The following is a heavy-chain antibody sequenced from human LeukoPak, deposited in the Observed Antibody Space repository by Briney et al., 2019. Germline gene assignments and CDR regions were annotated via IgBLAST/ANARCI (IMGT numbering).Heavy chain of an antibody. J-gene: IGHJ4*02. V-gene: IGHV3-23*01. CDR1: GFTFSSHV. Sequence: GGSLRLSCAASGFTFSSHVMGWVRQAPGKGLECVSSISGSGGSTYYTDSVKGRFTISRDNSKNTLFLQLNSLRAEDTAVYYCWKKGQSHGNGKPDWGQGTLVSVSS. CDR2: ISGSGGST. CDR3: WKKGQSHGNGKPD. D-gene: IGHD5-24*01.